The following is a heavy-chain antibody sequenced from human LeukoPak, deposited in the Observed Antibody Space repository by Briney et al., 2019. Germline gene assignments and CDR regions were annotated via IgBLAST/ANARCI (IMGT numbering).Heavy chain of an antibody. Sequence: SETLSLTCTVSDDSISDYYWSWIRQPPGRGLESIGYIFYTGTTNYNPSLTSRVTISLDTSKNQFSLKLSSVTAADTAVYYCARHSPKYSSSWYGYWGQGTLVTVSS. CDR3: ARHSPKYSSSWYGY. V-gene: IGHV4-59*08. CDR2: IFYTGTT. D-gene: IGHD6-13*01. CDR1: DDSISDYY. J-gene: IGHJ4*02.